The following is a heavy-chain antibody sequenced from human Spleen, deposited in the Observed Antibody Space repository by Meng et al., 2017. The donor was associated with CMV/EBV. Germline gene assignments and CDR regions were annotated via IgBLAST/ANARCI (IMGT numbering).Heavy chain of an antibody. CDR3: AKERGLRGVDY. CDR2: IYSGGSRT. J-gene: IGHJ4*02. CDR1: GFTFSGYA. Sequence: GESLKISCAASGFTFSGYAMSWVRQAPGKGLEWVSVIYSGGSRTYYADSVKCRFTISRDDSEKTLFLQLNSLRAEDTAVYYCAKERGLRGVDYWGQGTLVTVSS. V-gene: IGHV3-23*03. D-gene: IGHD3-16*01.